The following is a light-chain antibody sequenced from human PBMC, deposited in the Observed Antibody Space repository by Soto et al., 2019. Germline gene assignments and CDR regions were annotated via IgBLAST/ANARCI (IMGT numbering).Light chain of an antibody. V-gene: IGLV1-40*01. J-gene: IGLJ1*01. CDR1: SSNIGAGYD. CDR2: GNS. Sequence: QSVLTQPPSVSGAPGQRVTISCTGSSSNIGAGYDVHWYQQLPGTAPKLLIYGNSNRPSGVPDRFSGSKSGTSASLAITGLQPADEADYYSQSYDSSLRGYVFGTGTKLTV. CDR3: QSYDSSLRGYV.